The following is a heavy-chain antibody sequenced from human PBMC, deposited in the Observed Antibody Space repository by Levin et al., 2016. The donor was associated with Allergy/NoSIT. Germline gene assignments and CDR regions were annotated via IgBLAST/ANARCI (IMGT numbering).Heavy chain of an antibody. D-gene: IGHD5-12*01. V-gene: IGHV3-23*01. CDR1: GFTFTNFA. CDR3: AKDFGRRFFPDIAPI. CDR2: ISHNGDTT. J-gene: IGHJ4*02. Sequence: GESLKISCAASGFTFTNFAMSWVRQAPGKGLEWVSSISHNGDTTHYADSVKGRFTISRDNSENTLYLQVNSLKAEDTAVFYCAKDFGRRFFPDIAPIWGQGILVTVSS.